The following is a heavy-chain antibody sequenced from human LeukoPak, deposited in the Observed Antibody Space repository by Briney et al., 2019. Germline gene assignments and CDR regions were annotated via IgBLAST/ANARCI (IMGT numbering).Heavy chain of an antibody. CDR2: IYDSGST. J-gene: IGHJ4*02. V-gene: IGHV4-59*08. Sequence: SETLSLTCTVSGGSISSYYWSWIRQPPGKGLEWIGYIYDSGSTNYNPSLKSRVTISLETSENQFSLKLNSLTAADTAVYYCARHGLSGYYWNAMDYWGQGTMVTVSA. D-gene: IGHD3-22*01. CDR1: GGSISSYY. CDR3: ARHGLSGYYWNAMDY.